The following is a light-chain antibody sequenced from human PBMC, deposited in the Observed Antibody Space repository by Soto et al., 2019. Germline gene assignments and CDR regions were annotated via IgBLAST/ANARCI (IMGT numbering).Light chain of an antibody. CDR1: QSVGSY. CDR3: QHSSNSPQT. V-gene: IGKV3-11*01. J-gene: IGKJ1*01. Sequence: EIVLTQSPATLSLSPGGRATLSCRASQSVGSYLAWYQQKPGQAPRLLIYDASNRATGIPARFSGSGSGTDFPLTSSPVEAEDFAVYCYQHSSNSPQTFGQGTKVDIK. CDR2: DAS.